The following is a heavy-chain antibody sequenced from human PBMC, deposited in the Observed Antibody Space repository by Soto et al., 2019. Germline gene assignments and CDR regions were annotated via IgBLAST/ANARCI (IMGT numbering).Heavy chain of an antibody. CDR3: AAELGFGKLSVV. D-gene: IGHD3-10*01. V-gene: IGHV1-69*05. CDR2: IIPLFGTT. CDR1: GDTFKNCV. J-gene: IGHJ6*02. Sequence: SVKVSCKASGDTFKNCVISWVRQAPGQGLEWMGGIIPLFGTTDFAQRFQGRLTITTDESTTTAYMELSRLRSEDTATYYCAAELGFGKLSVVWGQGTTVTVSS.